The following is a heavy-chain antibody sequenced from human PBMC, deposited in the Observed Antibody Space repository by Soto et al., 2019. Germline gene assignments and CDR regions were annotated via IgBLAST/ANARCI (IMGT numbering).Heavy chain of an antibody. CDR2: ISYDGSNK. J-gene: IGHJ6*02. Sequence: GGSLRLSCAASGFTFSSYAMHWVRQAPGKGLEWVAVISYDGSNKYYADSVKGRFAISRDNSKNTLYLQMNSLRAEDTAVYYCARGFSGSYNYYGMDVWGQGTTVTVSS. CDR1: GFTFSSYA. D-gene: IGHD3-10*01. V-gene: IGHV3-30*09. CDR3: ARGFSGSYNYYGMDV.